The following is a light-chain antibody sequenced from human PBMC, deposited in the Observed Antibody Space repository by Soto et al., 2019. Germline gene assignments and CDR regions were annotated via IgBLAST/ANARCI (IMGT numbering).Light chain of an antibody. CDR1: SGHSSYI. CDR2: LEGSGSY. V-gene: IGLV4-60*03. J-gene: IGLJ3*02. Sequence: QLVLTQSSSASASLGSSVKLTCTLSSGHSSYIIAWHQQQPGKAPRYLIKLEGSGSYNKGSGVPDRFSGSSSGADRYLTISNLQSEDEADYYCETWDSKELFGGGTKVTVL. CDR3: ETWDSKEL.